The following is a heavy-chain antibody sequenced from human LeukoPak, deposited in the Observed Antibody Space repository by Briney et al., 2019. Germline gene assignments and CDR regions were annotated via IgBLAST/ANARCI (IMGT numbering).Heavy chain of an antibody. CDR3: AKDNGAVAGYYFDY. V-gene: IGHV3-9*01. Sequence: GGSLRLSCAASGFTFDDYAMHWVRQAPGKGLEWVSGISWNSGSIGYADSVKGRFTISRDNAKNSLYLQMNSLGAEDTALYYCAKDNGAVAGYYFDYWGQGTLVTVSS. CDR1: GFTFDDYA. D-gene: IGHD6-19*01. CDR2: ISWNSGSI. J-gene: IGHJ4*02.